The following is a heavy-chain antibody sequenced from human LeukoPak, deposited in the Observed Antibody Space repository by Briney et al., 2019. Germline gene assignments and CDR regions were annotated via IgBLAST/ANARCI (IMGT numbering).Heavy chain of an antibody. V-gene: IGHV1-24*01. CDR2: FDPEDGET. D-gene: IGHD2-2*02. J-gene: IGHJ6*03. CDR3: ATGRSYCSSTSCYNYCYMDV. CDR1: GYTLTELS. Sequence: ASVKVSCKVSGYTLTELSMHWVRQAPGKGPEWMGGFDPEDGETIYAQKFQGRVTMTEDTSTDTAYMELSSLRSEDTAVYYCATGRSYCSSTSCYNYCYMDVWGKGTTVTVSS.